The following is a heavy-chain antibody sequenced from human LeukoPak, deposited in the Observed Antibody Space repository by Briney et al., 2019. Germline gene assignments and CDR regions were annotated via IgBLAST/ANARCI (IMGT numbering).Heavy chain of an antibody. CDR3: ARLRDGYNLLYYCYYMDV. CDR2: IKQDGSEK. CDR1: GFTFSSYA. V-gene: IGHV3-7*01. Sequence: GGSLRLSCAASGFTFSSYAMSWVRQAPGKGLEWVANIKQDGSEKYYVDSVKGRFTISRDNAKNSLYLQMNSLRAEDTAVYYCARLRDGYNLLYYCYYMDVWGKGTTVTVSS. D-gene: IGHD5-24*01. J-gene: IGHJ6*03.